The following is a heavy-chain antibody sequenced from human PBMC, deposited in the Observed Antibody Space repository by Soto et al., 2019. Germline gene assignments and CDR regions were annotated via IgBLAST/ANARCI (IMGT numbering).Heavy chain of an antibody. CDR3: ASPVECSTTSCIR. D-gene: IGHD2-2*01. V-gene: IGHV3-48*01. Sequence: GWSVRQSCLEGEFAYIGGSSNCIRQAPGKGLEWISYISSTSRAIHYADSVKGRFTISRDNAKNSLHLQMNSLRAEDTAVYYCASPVECSTTSCIRWGQGTLVTVSS. CDR1: EFAYIGGS. J-gene: IGHJ4*02. CDR2: ISSTSRAI.